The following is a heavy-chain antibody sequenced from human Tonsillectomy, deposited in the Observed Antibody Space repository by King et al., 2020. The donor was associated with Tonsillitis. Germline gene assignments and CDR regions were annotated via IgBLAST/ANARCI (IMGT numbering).Heavy chain of an antibody. CDR3: ARGRWASDI. CDR2: IKPDGSEK. CDR1: EFTFSNYW. Sequence: VQLVESGGGLVQPGGSLRLSCAASEFTFSNYWMTWVRQAPGKGLEWVANIKPDGSEKNYGDSVKGRFTISRDNAKNSLFLQMNGLRGEDTAVYYCARGRWASDIWGQGTMGTVSS. V-gene: IGHV3-7*02. D-gene: IGHD3-3*01. J-gene: IGHJ3*02.